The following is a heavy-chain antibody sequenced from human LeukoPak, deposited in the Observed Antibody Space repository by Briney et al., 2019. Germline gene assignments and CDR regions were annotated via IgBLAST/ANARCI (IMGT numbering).Heavy chain of an antibody. Sequence: ASVKVSCKASGYTFTSYGISWVRQAPGQGLEWMGWISAYNGNTNYAQKLQGRVTMTTDTSTSTAYMELSSLRSEDTAVYYCATSSTSSHYYMDVWGKGTTVTVSS. J-gene: IGHJ6*03. CDR3: ATSSTSSHYYMDV. D-gene: IGHD2-2*01. CDR2: ISAYNGNT. V-gene: IGHV1-18*01. CDR1: GYTFTSYG.